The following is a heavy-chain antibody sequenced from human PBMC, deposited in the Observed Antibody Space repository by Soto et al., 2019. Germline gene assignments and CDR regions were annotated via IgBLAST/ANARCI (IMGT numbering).Heavy chain of an antibody. CDR1: GYTFTSYG. J-gene: IGHJ2*01. V-gene: IGHV1-69*04. CDR2: IIPILGIA. CDR3: ARGSPYWYFDL. Sequence: GASVKVSCKASGYTFTSYGISWVRQAPGQGLEWMGRIIPILGIANYAQKFQGRVTITADKSTSTAYMELSSLRSEDTAVYYCARGSPYWYFDLWGRGTLVTVSS.